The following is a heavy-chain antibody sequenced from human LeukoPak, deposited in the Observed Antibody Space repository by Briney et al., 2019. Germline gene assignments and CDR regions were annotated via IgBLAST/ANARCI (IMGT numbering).Heavy chain of an antibody. Sequence: GGSLRLSCAASGFTFINAWMSWVRQAPGKGLEWVGRINSKADGGSTDYAAPGKGRFTFSRDDSKNTLYLQMNSLKTENTAVYYCTAEGCSGGGCFSGHYWGQGALVTVSS. D-gene: IGHD2-15*01. J-gene: IGHJ4*02. V-gene: IGHV3-15*01. CDR3: TAEGCSGGGCFSGHY. CDR2: INSKADGGST. CDR1: GFTFINAW.